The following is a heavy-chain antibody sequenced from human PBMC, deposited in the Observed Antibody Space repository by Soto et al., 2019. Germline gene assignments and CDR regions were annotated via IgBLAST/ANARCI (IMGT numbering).Heavy chain of an antibody. CDR1: GFTFSAYG. J-gene: IGHJ4*02. V-gene: IGHV3-33*01. CDR3: ARDPRRDGYTRFDY. Sequence: GGSLRLSCAAAGFTFSAYGMHWVRQAPGKGLEWVAVIWYDGSNKYYADSVKGRFTISRDNSKNTLYLQMNNLRAEDTAVYYCARDPRRDGYTRFDYWGQGTPVTVSS. CDR2: IWYDGSNK. D-gene: IGHD5-12*01.